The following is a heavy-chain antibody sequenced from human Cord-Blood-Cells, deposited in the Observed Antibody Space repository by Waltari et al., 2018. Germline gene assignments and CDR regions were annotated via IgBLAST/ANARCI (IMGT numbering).Heavy chain of an antibody. CDR2: IYHRGST. V-gene: IGHV4-30-2*01. CDR1: GGSIRSGGSS. CDR3: ARLEYQLLNWYFDL. D-gene: IGHD2-2*01. Sequence: QLQLQESGSGLVKPSQTLSLTCAVSGGSIRSGGSSWSCIRQPPGKGLEWIGYIYHRGSTYYNPSLKSRVTISVDRSKNQFSLKLSSVTAADTAVYYCARLEYQLLNWYFDLWGRGTLVTVSS. J-gene: IGHJ2*01.